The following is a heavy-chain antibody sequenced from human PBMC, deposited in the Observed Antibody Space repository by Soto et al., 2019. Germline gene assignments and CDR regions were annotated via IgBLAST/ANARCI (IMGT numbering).Heavy chain of an antibody. V-gene: IGHV3-33*08. CDR2: IWYDGSNK. J-gene: IGHJ6*03. CDR1: GFTFSSYG. D-gene: IGHD3-10*01. CDR3: ARGLLWFGEKAYYMDV. Sequence: PGGSLRLSCAASGFTFSSYGMHWVRQAPGKGLEWVAVIWYDGSNKYYADSVKGRFTISRDNSKNTLYLQMNSLRAEDTAVYYCARGLLWFGEKAYYMDVWGKGTTVTVSS.